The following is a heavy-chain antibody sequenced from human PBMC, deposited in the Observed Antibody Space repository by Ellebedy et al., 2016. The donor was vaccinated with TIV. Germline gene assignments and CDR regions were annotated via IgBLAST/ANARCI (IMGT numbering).Heavy chain of an antibody. CDR3: ARGRDHAFDI. Sequence: SLKISXAVSGFNFDDYAMYWVRQPPGKGLEWVSGINWNSGNIGYADSVKGRFTISRDNAKNSLYLQMNSLRADDTALYYCARGRDHAFDIWGQGTVVTVSS. CDR1: GFNFDDYA. CDR2: INWNSGNI. J-gene: IGHJ3*02. V-gene: IGHV3-9*01.